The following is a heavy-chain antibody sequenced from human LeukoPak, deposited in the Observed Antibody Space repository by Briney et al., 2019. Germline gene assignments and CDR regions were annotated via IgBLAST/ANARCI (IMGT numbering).Heavy chain of an antibody. CDR3: AASYIAAAGIFDY. V-gene: IGHV3-7*03. J-gene: IGHJ4*02. D-gene: IGHD6-13*01. CDR2: IKQDGSEK. Sequence: GGSLRLSCAASGFTFSSYRMSWVRQAPGKGLEWVANIKQDGSEKYYVDSVKGRFTISRDNAKNSLYLQMNSLRAEDTAVYYCAASYIAAAGIFDYWGQGTLVTVSS. CDR1: GFTFSSYR.